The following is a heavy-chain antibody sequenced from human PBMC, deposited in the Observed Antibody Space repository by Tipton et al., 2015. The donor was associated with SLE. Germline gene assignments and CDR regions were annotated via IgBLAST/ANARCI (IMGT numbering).Heavy chain of an antibody. J-gene: IGHJ6*03. CDR3: ARIPRISRPYYMDV. V-gene: IGHV3-7*01. Sequence: SLRLSCAASGFTFSRHWMSWVRQPLGQGLEWVANLHEDGGEKYYVDSVKGRFTISRDNAENSLYLQMNSLRAEDTAVYYCARIPRISRPYYMDVWGKGTTVTVSS. D-gene: IGHD2/OR15-2a*01. CDR1: GFTFSRHW. CDR2: LHEDGGEK.